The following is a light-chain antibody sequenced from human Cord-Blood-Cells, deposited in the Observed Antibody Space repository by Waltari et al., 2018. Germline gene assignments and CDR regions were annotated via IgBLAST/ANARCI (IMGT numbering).Light chain of an antibody. CDR3: SSYTSSSTYV. CDR2: DVS. V-gene: IGLV2-14*01. CDR1: SSDVGGYNY. Sequence: QSALPQPASVSGSPGQSITISCTGPSSDVGGYNYVSWYQQHPGKAPKLMIYDVSNRPSGVSNRFSGSKSGNTASLTISALQAEDEADYYCSSYTSSSTYVFGTGTKVTVL. J-gene: IGLJ1*01.